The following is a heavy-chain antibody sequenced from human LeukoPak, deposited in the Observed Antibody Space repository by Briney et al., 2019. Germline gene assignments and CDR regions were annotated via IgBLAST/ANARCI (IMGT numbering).Heavy chain of an antibody. Sequence: SETLSLTCTVSGGSISSSNYYWVWFRQPPGKSLEWIGSIYYTGTTYQNPSLKSRVTISVDTSNNHFSLRLTSVTAADTAVYYCARQVRGVTLDNWFDPWGQGTLVTVSS. J-gene: IGHJ5*02. D-gene: IGHD3-10*01. CDR1: GGSISSSNYY. CDR2: IYYTGTT. CDR3: ARQVRGVTLDNWFDP. V-gene: IGHV4-39*01.